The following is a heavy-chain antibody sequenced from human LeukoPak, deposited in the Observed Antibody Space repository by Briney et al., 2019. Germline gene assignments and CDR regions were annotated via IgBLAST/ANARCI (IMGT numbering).Heavy chain of an antibody. CDR2: IYSGGST. V-gene: IGHV3-53*01. D-gene: IGHD6-13*01. CDR1: GFTVSSNY. CDR3: ASNPYSSSWADY. Sequence: GGSLRLSCAASGFTVSSNYMSWVRQAPGKGLEWVSVIYSGGSTYYADSVKGRFTISRDNSKNTLYLQMNSLRAEDTAVYYCASNPYSSSWADYWGQGTLVTVSS. J-gene: IGHJ4*02.